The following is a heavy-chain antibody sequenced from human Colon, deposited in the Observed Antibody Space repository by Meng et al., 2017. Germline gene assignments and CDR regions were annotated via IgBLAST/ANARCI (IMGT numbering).Heavy chain of an antibody. CDR2: ISSRGGTI. CDR1: GFIFSDYY. J-gene: IGHJ4*02. D-gene: IGHD3-16*01. Sequence: VYVVESGGGLCKSGGSLRISCAASGFIFSDYYITWFRQAPGKGLGWVSYISSRGGTIHYADSVRGRFTISRDNANNSVFLQMNSLRAEDTAVYYCARNLFGDYWGQGILVTASS. CDR3: ARNLFGDY. V-gene: IGHV3-11*01.